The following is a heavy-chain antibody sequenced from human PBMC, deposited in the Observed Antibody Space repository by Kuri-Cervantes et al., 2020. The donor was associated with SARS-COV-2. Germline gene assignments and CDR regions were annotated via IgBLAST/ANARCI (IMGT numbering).Heavy chain of an antibody. D-gene: IGHD3-22*01. CDR2: VKADGSKT. CDR1: GFMFSNYW. J-gene: IGHJ5*02. Sequence: GESLKISCAASGFMFSNYWMNWVRQPKGKGLEWVAKVKADGSKTYYADSVKGRFIVSRDNVKKSLDLQMNSLRLEDTAIYYCARDKFGTYDHDGGGYYTSSDHWFDHWGQGTRVTVSS. V-gene: IGHV3-7*05. CDR3: ARDKFGTYDHDGGGYYTSSDHWFDH.